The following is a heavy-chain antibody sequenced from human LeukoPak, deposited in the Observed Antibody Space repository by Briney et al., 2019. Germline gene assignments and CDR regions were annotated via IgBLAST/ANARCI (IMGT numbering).Heavy chain of an antibody. CDR2: ISGSGGST. CDR3: AKDLDYYDSSGYSI. CDR1: GFTFSSYA. V-gene: IGHV3-23*01. Sequence: PAGSLRLSCAASGFTFSSYARSWVRQAPGKGLEWFSAISGSGGSTYYADSVKGRFTISRDNSKNTLYLQMNSLRAEDTAVYYCAKDLDYYDSSGYSIWGQGTMVTVSS. J-gene: IGHJ3*02. D-gene: IGHD3-22*01.